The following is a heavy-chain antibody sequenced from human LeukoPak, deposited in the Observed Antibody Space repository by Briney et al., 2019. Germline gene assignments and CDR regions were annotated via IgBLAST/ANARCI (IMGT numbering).Heavy chain of an antibody. Sequence: GGSLRLSCAASGFTFSDYYMGWIRQAPGKGLEWVSYISSSGSTIYYADSVKGRFTISRDNAKNSLYLQMNSLRAEDTAVYYCARFPYDFWSGYSYYMDVWGKGTTVTVSS. CDR1: GFTFSDYY. CDR3: ARFPYDFWSGYSYYMDV. V-gene: IGHV3-11*04. D-gene: IGHD3-3*01. CDR2: ISSSGSTI. J-gene: IGHJ6*03.